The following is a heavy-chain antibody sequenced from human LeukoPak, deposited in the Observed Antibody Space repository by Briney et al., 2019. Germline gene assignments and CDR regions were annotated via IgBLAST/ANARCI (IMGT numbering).Heavy chain of an antibody. CDR3: ATQSRTDVVVPAATNYYYMDV. CDR2: IYHSGNT. V-gene: IGHV4-30-2*01. D-gene: IGHD2-2*01. CDR1: GRSIRSGGYY. J-gene: IGHJ6*03. Sequence: PSETLSLTCTVSGRSIRSGGYYWSWMRQPPGKGLEWIGYIYHSGNTYYNPSLKSRVAISVDTSKNQFSLKLSSVTAADTAVYYCATQSRTDVVVPAATNYYYMDVWGKGTTVTVSS.